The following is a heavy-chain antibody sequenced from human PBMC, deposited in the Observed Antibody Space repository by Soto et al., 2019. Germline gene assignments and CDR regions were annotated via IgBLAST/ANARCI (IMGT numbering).Heavy chain of an antibody. J-gene: IGHJ4*02. CDR1: GGTFRSYP. D-gene: IGHD3-10*01. Sequence: QVQLVQSGAEVKKPGSSVKVSCKASGGTFRSYPISWVRQAPGQGLEWMGRIIPILGIANNAQKFQGRVTITADKSTRTAYMELSSLRSEDTAVYYCARAGGYGSGSYYSYWGQGTLVTVSS. CDR3: ARAGGYGSGSYYSY. CDR2: IIPILGIA. V-gene: IGHV1-69*02.